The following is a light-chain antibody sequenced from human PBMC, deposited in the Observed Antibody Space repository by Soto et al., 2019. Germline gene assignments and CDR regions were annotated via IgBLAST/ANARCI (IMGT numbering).Light chain of an antibody. Sequence: DIVMTQAPDSLAVSLGERATINCKSSQSVLYSSNNKNYLAWYQQRPGQPPKLLIYWPSTRESGVPDRFSGTRSGTAVTLTVTSLQAEVAAVYYCQQYESNPPAIGRGTKLESK. CDR1: QSVLYSSNNKNY. J-gene: IGKJ2*01. V-gene: IGKV4-1*01. CDR3: QQYESNPPA. CDR2: WPS.